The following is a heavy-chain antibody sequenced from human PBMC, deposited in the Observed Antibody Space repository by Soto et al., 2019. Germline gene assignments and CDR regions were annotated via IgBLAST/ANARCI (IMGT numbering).Heavy chain of an antibody. CDR1: GFTFTSFW. D-gene: IGHD1-26*01. J-gene: IGHJ5*02. V-gene: IGHV3-7*01. CDR2: VRQDGSEA. CDR3: ARDRYSGSFWFDP. Sequence: GGSLRLSCVASGFTFTSFWMHWVRQAPGKGLEWVANVRQDGSEAHYVASVRGRFTISRDNGKNSMYLQMNNVRAEDTGVYYCARDRYSGSFWFDPWGQGILVTVSS.